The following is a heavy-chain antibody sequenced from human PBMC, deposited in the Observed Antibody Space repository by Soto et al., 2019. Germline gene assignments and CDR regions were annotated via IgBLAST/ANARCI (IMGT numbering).Heavy chain of an antibody. Sequence: SETLSLTCTVSAYSIRNGYSWGWIRQPPGKGLEWIGTIYHSGSTYYNPSLKSRVTISVDASENHFSLKLSSVTAADTAVYYCARVGPYCGGDCYSPPPWGQGTLVTVSS. J-gene: IGHJ5*02. CDR2: IYHSGST. V-gene: IGHV4-38-2*02. CDR1: AYSIRNGYS. CDR3: ARVGPYCGGDCYSPPP. D-gene: IGHD2-21*02.